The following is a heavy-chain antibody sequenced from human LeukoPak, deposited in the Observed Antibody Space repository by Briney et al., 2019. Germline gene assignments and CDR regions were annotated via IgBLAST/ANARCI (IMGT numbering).Heavy chain of an antibody. CDR1: GDSVSSNSAA. D-gene: IGHD6-19*01. CDR3: AREVVLAVAPPPNWFDP. CDR2: TYYRSKWYN. Sequence: SQTLSLTCAISGDSVSSNSAAWNWIRQSPSRGLEWLGRTYYRSKWYNDYAVSVKSRITINPDTSKNQFSLQLNSVTPEDTAVYYCAREVVLAVAPPPNWFDPWGQGTLVTVSS. V-gene: IGHV6-1*01. J-gene: IGHJ5*02.